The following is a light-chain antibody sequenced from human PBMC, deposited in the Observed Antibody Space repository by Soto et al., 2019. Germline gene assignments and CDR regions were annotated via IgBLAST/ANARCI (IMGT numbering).Light chain of an antibody. J-gene: IGKJ1*01. Sequence: EIVMTQSPATLSVSPGERATLSCRASQSVSGNLAWCQQKPGQAPRLPIYGASTRATGIPARFSGSGSGTEFTLTISSLQSEDFAVYYCQQYNNWPPAFGQGTKVEIK. CDR1: QSVSGN. V-gene: IGKV3-15*01. CDR2: GAS. CDR3: QQYNNWPPA.